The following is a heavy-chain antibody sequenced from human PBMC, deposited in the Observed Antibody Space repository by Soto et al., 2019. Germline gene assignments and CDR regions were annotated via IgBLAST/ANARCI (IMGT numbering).Heavy chain of an antibody. CDR2: IYSSGST. D-gene: IGHD3-22*01. J-gene: IGHJ4*02. V-gene: IGHV4-31*03. CDR3: ARSDSSGYYFDY. CDR1: GDTISSGGYC. Sequence: QVQLQESDPGLVKPSQTLSLTCTVSGDTISSGGYCWSWIRQLPGKGLEWIGYIYSSGSTYYNSSLKSRVTISVDKSKNQLSLKLSSVTAADTAVYYYARSDSSGYYFDYWGQGTLVTVSS.